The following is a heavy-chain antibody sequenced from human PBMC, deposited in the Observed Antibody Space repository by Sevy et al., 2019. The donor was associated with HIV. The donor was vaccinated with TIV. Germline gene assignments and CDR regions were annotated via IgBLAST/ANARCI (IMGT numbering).Heavy chain of an antibody. V-gene: IGHV4-34*01. Sequence: SESLSLTCAVSGGSFSGYSWDWIRQPPGKGLEWIGEISHSGSTNYNPSLKSRVTISLDTSKNQFFLKLSSVTAVDTAVYYCARWWQQLVRSGMDVWGQGTTVTVSS. CDR2: ISHSGST. CDR3: ARWWQQLVRSGMDV. CDR1: GGSFSGYS. D-gene: IGHD6-13*01. J-gene: IGHJ6*02.